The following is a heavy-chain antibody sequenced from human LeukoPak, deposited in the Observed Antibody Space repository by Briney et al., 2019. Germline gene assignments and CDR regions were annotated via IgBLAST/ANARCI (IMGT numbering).Heavy chain of an antibody. CDR1: GFTFDDYA. CDR3: AKDQAVAGRGFDY. V-gene: IGHV3-9*01. D-gene: IGHD6-19*01. Sequence: PGGSLRLSCAASGFTFDDYAMHWVRQAPGKGLEWVSGISWNSGTIGYADSVKGRFTISRDNAKNSLYVQMNSLRAEDTALYYRAKDQAVAGRGFDYWGQGTLVTVSS. J-gene: IGHJ4*02. CDR2: ISWNSGTI.